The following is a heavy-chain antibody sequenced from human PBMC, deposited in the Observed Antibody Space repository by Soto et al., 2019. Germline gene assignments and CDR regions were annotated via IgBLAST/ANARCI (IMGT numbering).Heavy chain of an antibody. CDR1: GFTFSNAW. J-gene: IGHJ4*02. Sequence: KPGGSLRLSCAASGFTFSNAWMSWVRQAPGKGLEWVGRIKSKTDGGTTDYAAPVKGRFTISRDDSKNTLYLQMNSLRAEDTAVYDCARDRGPTPYHYWGPGTLVTVSS. D-gene: IGHD1-1*01. CDR3: ARDRGPTPYHY. V-gene: IGHV3-15*05. CDR2: IKSKTDGGTT.